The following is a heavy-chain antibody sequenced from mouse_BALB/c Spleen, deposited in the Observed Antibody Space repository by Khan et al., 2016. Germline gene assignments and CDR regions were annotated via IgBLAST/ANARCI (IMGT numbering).Heavy chain of an antibody. V-gene: IGHV9-3-1*01. D-gene: IGHD2-4*01. CDR1: GYTFTNYG. Sequence: QIQLVQSGPELKKPGETVKISCKASGYTFTNYGMNWVKQAPGKGLKWMGWINTYTGEPTFSDDFKGRFAFSLESSASTAYLQINNLNNEDTATYFCARWITTRWYFDVWGAGTTVTVSS. CDR2: INTYTGEP. CDR3: ARWITTRWYFDV. J-gene: IGHJ1*01.